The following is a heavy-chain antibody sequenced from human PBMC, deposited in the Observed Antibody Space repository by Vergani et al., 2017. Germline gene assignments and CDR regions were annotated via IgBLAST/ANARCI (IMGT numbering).Heavy chain of an antibody. CDR3: ARAGGIAARQGFDY. J-gene: IGHJ4*02. V-gene: IGHV3-23*01. Sequence: EVQLLQSGGGVIQPGGSVRLSCAASGFTFSACPMTWVRQAPGKGLEWVSAISARYPSTYYADSVKGRFTISRDNAKNSLYLQMNSLRAEDTAVYYCARAGGIAARQGFDYWGQGTLVTVSS. CDR2: ISARYPST. D-gene: IGHD6-6*01. CDR1: GFTFSACP.